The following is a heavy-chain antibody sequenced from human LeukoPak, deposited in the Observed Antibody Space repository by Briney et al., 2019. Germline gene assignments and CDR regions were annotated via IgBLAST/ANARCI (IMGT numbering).Heavy chain of an antibody. CDR3: ARGVVPAAILSWFDP. D-gene: IGHD2-2*01. Sequence: ASVKVSCKASGYTFTSYYKHWVRQAPGQGLEWMGIINPSGGSTSYAQKFQGRVTMTRDMSTSTVYMELSSLRSEDTAVYYCARGVVPAAILSWFDPWGQGTLVTVSS. J-gene: IGHJ5*02. CDR2: INPSGGST. CDR1: GYTFTSYY. V-gene: IGHV1-46*01.